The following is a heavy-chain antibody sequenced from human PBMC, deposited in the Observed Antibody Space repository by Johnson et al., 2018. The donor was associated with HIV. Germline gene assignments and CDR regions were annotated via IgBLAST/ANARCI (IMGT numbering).Heavy chain of an antibody. Sequence: QVQLVESGGGVVQPGRSLRLSCAASGFTFSSYAMHWVRHAPGTGLEWVAVISYDGSNKYYAESVKGRFTISRDNSKNTLYLQMNSLRAEDTAVYYCARVKGITVFGVVRPHGAFDIWGQGTMVTVSS. J-gene: IGHJ3*02. CDR1: GFTFSSYA. D-gene: IGHD3-3*01. CDR3: ARVKGITVFGVVRPHGAFDI. CDR2: ISYDGSNK. V-gene: IGHV3-30*04.